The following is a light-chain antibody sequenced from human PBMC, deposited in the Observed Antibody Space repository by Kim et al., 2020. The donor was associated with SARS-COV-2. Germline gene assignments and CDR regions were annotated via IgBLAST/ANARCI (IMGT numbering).Light chain of an antibody. CDR2: GAS. J-gene: IGKJ2*01. CDR1: QGINNY. CDR3: QQYNGYPYT. Sequence: SASVGDRVTITFRASQGINNYLAWFQQKPGKAPKSLIYGASTLHRGVPSKFSGSGFGTDFTLTISDLQPEDFASYYCQQYNGYPYTFGQGTKLEIK. V-gene: IGKV1-16*02.